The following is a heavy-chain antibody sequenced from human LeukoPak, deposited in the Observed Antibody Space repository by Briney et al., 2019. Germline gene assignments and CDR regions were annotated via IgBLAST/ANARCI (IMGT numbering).Heavy chain of an antibody. CDR1: GGSISSSNW. Sequence: SETLSLTCAVSGGSISSSNWWSWVRQPPGKGLEWIGEIYHSGSTNYNPSLKSRVTMSEDTSKNQFSLKLSSVTAADTAVYYCASSGWYILGYYWGQGTLVTVSS. V-gene: IGHV4-4*02. D-gene: IGHD6-19*01. CDR2: IYHSGST. CDR3: ASSGWYILGYY. J-gene: IGHJ4*02.